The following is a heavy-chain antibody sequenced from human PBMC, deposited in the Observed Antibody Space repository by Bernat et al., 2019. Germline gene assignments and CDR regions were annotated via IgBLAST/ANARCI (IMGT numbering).Heavy chain of an antibody. CDR2: ISGSGGST. Sequence: EVQLLESGGGLVQPGGSLRLSCAASGFTFSSYAMSWVRQAPGKGLEWVSAISGSGGSTYYADSVKGRFTTSRDKSKNTLYLQMNSLRAEDTAVYYCANHVAPTVTSLFDYWGKETLVTVSS. V-gene: IGHV3-23*01. D-gene: IGHD4-11*01. CDR1: GFTFSSYA. J-gene: IGHJ4*02. CDR3: ANHVAPTVTSLFDY.